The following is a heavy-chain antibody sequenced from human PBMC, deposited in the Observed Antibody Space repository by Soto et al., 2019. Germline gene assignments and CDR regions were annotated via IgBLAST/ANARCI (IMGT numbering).Heavy chain of an antibody. V-gene: IGHV3-30*18. CDR3: AKDRYSGTYPTDFDY. J-gene: IGHJ4*02. CDR2: ISYDGGNE. Sequence: PGGSLRLSCAVSGFTLSSYGIHWVRQAPGKGLEWVALISYDGGNEKYTESVKDRFTISRDDSHNVAYLQMSSLRTEDTAMYYCAKDRYSGTYPTDFDYWGQGSLVTVSS. CDR1: GFTLSSYG. D-gene: IGHD1-26*01.